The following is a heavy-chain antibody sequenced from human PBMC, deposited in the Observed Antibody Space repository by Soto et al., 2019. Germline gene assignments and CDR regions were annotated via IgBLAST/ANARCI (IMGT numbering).Heavy chain of an antibody. J-gene: IGHJ5*02. CDR3: ARQATGYYYGWFDP. CDR2: IFYSGGT. Sequence: ASETLSLTCTISDGSISTSSYYWGWIRQPPGKGLEWIGTIFYSGGTFYTPSLKSRVTMSVDTSKNQFSLKLTSVTAADTAVYFCARQATGYYYGWFDPWGQGTLVTVSS. D-gene: IGHD3-22*01. CDR1: DGSISTSSYY. V-gene: IGHV4-39*01.